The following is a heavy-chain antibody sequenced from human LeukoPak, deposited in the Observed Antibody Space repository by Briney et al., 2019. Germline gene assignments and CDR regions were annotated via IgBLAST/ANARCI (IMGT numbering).Heavy chain of an antibody. CDR1: GFTFSSYA. V-gene: IGHV3-23*01. CDR2: ISGSGCST. CDR3: AKGGRGFGELVYYYYGMDV. Sequence: GGSLRLFCAASGFTFSSYAMRWVRQAPGKGLEGVSAISGSGCSTYYADSVKGRFTISRDNSKNTLYLQMSSLRAEDTAVYYCAKGGRGFGELVYYYYGMDVWGKGTTVTVSS. D-gene: IGHD3-10*01. J-gene: IGHJ6*04.